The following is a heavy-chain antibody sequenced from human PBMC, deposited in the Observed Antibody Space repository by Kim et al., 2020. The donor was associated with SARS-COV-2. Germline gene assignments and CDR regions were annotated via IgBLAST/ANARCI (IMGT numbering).Heavy chain of an antibody. J-gene: IGHJ4*02. Sequence: GGSLRLSCAASGFTFDDYAMHWVRQAPGKGLEWVSLISWDGGSTYYADSVKGRFTISRDNSKNSLYLQMNSLRAEDTALYYCARKLRPYYYGSGLGDYFDYWGQGTLVTVSS. D-gene: IGHD3-10*01. CDR2: ISWDGGST. CDR1: GFTFDDYA. V-gene: IGHV3-43D*03. CDR3: ARKLRPYYYGSGLGDYFDY.